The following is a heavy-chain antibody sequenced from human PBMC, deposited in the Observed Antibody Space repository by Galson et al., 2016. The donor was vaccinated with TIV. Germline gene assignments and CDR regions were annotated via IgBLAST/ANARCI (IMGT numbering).Heavy chain of an antibody. D-gene: IGHD3/OR15-3a*01. V-gene: IGHV3-64*01. J-gene: IGHJ4*02. Sequence: SLRLSCAASDFTFNSYVMHWVRQAPGKGLEYVSGINTNGQTTYYSNSVRGRFTISRDNSKNTIYLQMGSLSAEDIGVYYCAREGLARKTWLDYWGQGALVTVSS. CDR1: DFTFNSYV. CDR2: INTNGQTT. CDR3: AREGLARKTWLDY.